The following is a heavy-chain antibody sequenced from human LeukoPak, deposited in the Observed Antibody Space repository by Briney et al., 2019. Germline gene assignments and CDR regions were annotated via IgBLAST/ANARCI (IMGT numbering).Heavy chain of an antibody. Sequence: PSETLSLTCTVSGGSISSYYWSWIRQPPGKGLDWSGYIYYSGSTNYNPSLTNRVTISVDTSTNQFSLKLSSVTAADTAVYYCARVPLALRGYSGYEYYYYGMDVWSKGTTVTVPS. CDR2: IYYSGST. CDR1: GGSISSYY. J-gene: IGHJ6*04. CDR3: ARVPLALRGYSGYEYYYYGMDV. V-gene: IGHV4-59*01. D-gene: IGHD5-12*01.